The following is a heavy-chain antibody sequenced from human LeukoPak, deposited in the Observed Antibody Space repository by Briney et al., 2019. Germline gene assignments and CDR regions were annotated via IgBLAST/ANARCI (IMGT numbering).Heavy chain of an antibody. Sequence: SETLSLTCTVSGGSISSSSYYWGWIRQPPGKGLEWIGYIYYSGSTNYYPSLKSRVTISVDTSKNQFSLKLSSVTAADTAVYYCARRDGSGWPYFDYWGQGTLVTVSS. D-gene: IGHD6-19*01. V-gene: IGHV4-61*05. CDR1: GGSISSSSYY. CDR3: ARRDGSGWPYFDY. J-gene: IGHJ4*02. CDR2: IYYSGST.